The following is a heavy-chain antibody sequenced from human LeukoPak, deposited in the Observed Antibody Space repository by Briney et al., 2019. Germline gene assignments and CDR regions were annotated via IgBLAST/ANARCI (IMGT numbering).Heavy chain of an antibody. CDR2: ISAYNGNT. CDR3: ARVPIVVVPAAIRQYYFDY. D-gene: IGHD2-2*02. CDR1: GYTFTGYY. J-gene: IGHJ4*02. V-gene: IGHV1-18*04. Sequence: ASVKVSCKASGYTFTGYYMHWVRQAPGQGLEWMGWISAYNGNTNYAQKFQGRVTMSTDTSTSTAYMELRSLRSEDTAVYYCARVPIVVVPAAIRQYYFDYWGQGTLVTVSS.